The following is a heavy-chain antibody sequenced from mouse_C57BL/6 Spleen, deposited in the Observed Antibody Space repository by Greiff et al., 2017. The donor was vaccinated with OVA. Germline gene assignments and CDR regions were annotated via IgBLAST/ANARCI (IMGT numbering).Heavy chain of an antibody. CDR1: GYTFTSYW. D-gene: IGHD1-2*01. CDR2: IDPSDSYT. J-gene: IGHJ2*01. V-gene: IGHV1-50*01. Sequence: VKLQQPGAELVKPGASVKLSCKASGYTFTSYWMQWVKQRPGQGLEWIGEIDPSDSYTNYNQKFKGKATLTVDTSSSTAYMQLSSLTSEDSAVYYCARLDTTAHRNFDYWGQGTTLTVSS. CDR3: ARLDTTAHRNFDY.